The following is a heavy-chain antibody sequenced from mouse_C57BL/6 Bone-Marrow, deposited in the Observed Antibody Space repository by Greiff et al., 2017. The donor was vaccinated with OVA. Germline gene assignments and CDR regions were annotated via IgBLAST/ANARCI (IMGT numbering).Heavy chain of an antibody. CDR2: IDPEDGGT. J-gene: IGHJ4*01. CDR1: GFNITDYY. Sequence: EVKLVESGAELVKPGASVKLSCTASGFNITDYYMHWVKQRPEQGLEWIGRIDPEDGGTKYDQKFQGKATITADKSSNTAYLQLSSLTSEDTAVYSCASPYPFYCSRAMDYWGQGTAVTVSS. V-gene: IGHV14-2*01. CDR3: ASPYPFYCSRAMDY. D-gene: IGHD1-1*01.